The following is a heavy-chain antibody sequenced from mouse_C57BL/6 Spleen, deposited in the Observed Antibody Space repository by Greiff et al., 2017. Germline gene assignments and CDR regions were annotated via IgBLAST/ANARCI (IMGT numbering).Heavy chain of an antibody. Sequence: VQLQQPGAELVMPGASVKLSCKASGYTFTSYWMHWVKQRPGQGLEWIGEIDPSDSYTNYNQKFKGKSTLTVDKSSSPAYMQLSSLTSEDSAVYYCATDYYGSSRFAYWGQGTLVTVSA. V-gene: IGHV1-69*01. CDR1: GYTFTSYW. D-gene: IGHD1-1*01. J-gene: IGHJ3*01. CDR2: IDPSDSYT. CDR3: ATDYYGSSRFAY.